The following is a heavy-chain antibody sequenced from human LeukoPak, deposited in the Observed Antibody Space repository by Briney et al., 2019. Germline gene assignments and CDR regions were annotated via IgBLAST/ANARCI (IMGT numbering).Heavy chain of an antibody. CDR2: ISSSGSSI. J-gene: IGHJ4*02. CDR3: ARAVRKDDY. V-gene: IGHV3-48*03. Sequence: PGGPLRLSCAASGFTFSSYEMNWVRKAPGKGLEWVSFISSSGSSIYYADSAKGRFTISRDNAKNSLYLQMNSLRAEDTAVYYCARAVRKDDYWGQGTLVTVSS. CDR1: GFTFSSYE. D-gene: IGHD1-14*01.